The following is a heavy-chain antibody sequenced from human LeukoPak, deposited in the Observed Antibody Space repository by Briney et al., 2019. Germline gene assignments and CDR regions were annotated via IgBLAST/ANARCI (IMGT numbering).Heavy chain of an antibody. CDR2: ISASGSST. CDR3: AKRGVVIRVILVGFHKEAYYFDS. Sequence: GGSLRLSCAASGFTFSSFAMTWVRQAPGKGLECVSGISASGSSTNYADSVKGRFTISRDNPKDTLYLKMNSLRAEDTAVYFCAKRGVVIRVILVGFHKEAYYFDSWGQGALVTVSS. CDR1: GFTFSSFA. J-gene: IGHJ4*02. V-gene: IGHV3-23*01. D-gene: IGHD3-10*01.